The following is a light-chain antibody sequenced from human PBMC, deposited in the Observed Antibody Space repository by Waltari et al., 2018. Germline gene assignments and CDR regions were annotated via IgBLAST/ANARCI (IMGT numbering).Light chain of an antibody. CDR3: QQYNSWPPSIT. CDR1: QSFSSN. J-gene: IGKJ5*01. CDR2: GAS. V-gene: IGKV3-15*01. Sequence: EIVMTQSPATLSVSPGERATLSYRASQSFSSNLAWYQQKPGQAPRLLIYGASTRAAGIPARFSGSGSGTEFTLTISSLQSEDFAVYYCQQYNSWPPSITFGQGTRLEIK.